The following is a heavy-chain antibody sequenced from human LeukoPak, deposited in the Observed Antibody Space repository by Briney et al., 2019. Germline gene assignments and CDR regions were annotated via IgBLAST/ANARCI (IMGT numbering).Heavy chain of an antibody. CDR2: FDPEDGET. Sequence: ASVKVSCKVSGYTLTELSMHWVRQAPGKGLEWMGGFDPEDGETIYAQKFQGRVTMTTDTSTSTAYMELRSLRSDDTAVYYCARNYDILAPFDYWGQGTLVTVSS. CDR3: ARNYDILAPFDY. V-gene: IGHV1-24*01. J-gene: IGHJ4*02. D-gene: IGHD3-9*01. CDR1: GYTLTELS.